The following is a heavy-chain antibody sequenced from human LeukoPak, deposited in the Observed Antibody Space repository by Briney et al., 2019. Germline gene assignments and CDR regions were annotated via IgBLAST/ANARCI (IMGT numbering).Heavy chain of an antibody. D-gene: IGHD4-23*01. CDR2: SFPIFGTV. CDR1: GGTFSSYE. J-gene: IGHJ4*02. V-gene: IGHV1-69*01. CDR3: AREEGGKGTFDY. Sequence: GSSVKVSCKSSGGTFSSYEISWVRQAPGQGLEWMGGSFPIFGTVNYAQKFQGRVTITADESTSTAYMELSSLRSEDTAVYYCAREEGGKGTFDYWGQGTVVTVSS.